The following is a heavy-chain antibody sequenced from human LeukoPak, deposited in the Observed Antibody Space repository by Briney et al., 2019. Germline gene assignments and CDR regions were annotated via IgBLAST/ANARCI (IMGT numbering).Heavy chain of an antibody. V-gene: IGHV3-49*04. D-gene: IGHD3-10*01. CDR1: GFTFGDYA. CDR2: IRSKTHGGTT. Sequence: GGSLRLSCTASGFTFGDYAMSWARQAPGKGLEWVGFIRSKTHGGTTEYAASVKGRFIISRDDSRSIAYLQMNSLKTEDTAVYYCTRAPSLSWFDPLGQGTLVTVSS. J-gene: IGHJ5*02. CDR3: TRAPSLSWFDP.